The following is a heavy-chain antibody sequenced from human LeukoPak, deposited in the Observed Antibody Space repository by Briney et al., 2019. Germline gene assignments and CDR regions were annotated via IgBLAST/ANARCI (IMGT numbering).Heavy chain of an antibody. V-gene: IGHV4-38-2*02. CDR3: ARDAPTVTTDPTRF. J-gene: IGHJ4*02. CDR2: FYDSGNT. D-gene: IGHD4-17*01. Sequence: SETLSLTCTVSGYSISSGYYWGWIRQPPGKGLEWIGSFYDSGNTYYNPSLKSRVTISVDTSKNQFSLKVRSVTAADTAVYYCARDAPTVTTDPTRFWGQGTLVTVSS. CDR1: GYSISSGYY.